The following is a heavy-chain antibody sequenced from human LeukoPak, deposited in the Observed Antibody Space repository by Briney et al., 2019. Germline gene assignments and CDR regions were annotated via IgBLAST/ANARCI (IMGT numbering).Heavy chain of an antibody. CDR3: ASPLNGDYYYMDV. D-gene: IGHD3-10*01. CDR2: ISSSGSTI. Sequence: GGSLRLSCAASGFTFSDYYMSWIRQAPGKGLEWVSYISSSGSTIYYADSVKGRFTISRDNSKNTLYLQMNSLRAEDTAVYYCASPLNGDYYYMDVWGKGTTVTVSS. J-gene: IGHJ6*03. CDR1: GFTFSDYY. V-gene: IGHV3-11*04.